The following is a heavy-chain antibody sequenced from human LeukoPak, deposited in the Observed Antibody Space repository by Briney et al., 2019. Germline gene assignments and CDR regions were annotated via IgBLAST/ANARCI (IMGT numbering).Heavy chain of an antibody. Sequence: GGSLRLSCAASGFTFSSYAMSWVRQAPGKGLEWVANIKQDGSEKYYVDSVKGRFTISRDNAKNSLYLQMNSLRAEDTAVYYCARFVSAAWGQGTLVTVSS. CDR1: GFTFSSYA. CDR3: ARFVSAA. V-gene: IGHV3-7*01. J-gene: IGHJ4*02. CDR2: IKQDGSEK. D-gene: IGHD6-13*01.